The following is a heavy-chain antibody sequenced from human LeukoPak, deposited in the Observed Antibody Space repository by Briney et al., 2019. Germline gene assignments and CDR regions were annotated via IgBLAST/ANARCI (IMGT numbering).Heavy chain of an antibody. CDR3: AKGYDFWSAHAMDV. CDR1: GFTFSSCA. CDR2: ISGSGGST. J-gene: IGHJ6*02. V-gene: IGHV3-23*01. D-gene: IGHD3-3*01. Sequence: GASLRLSCAASGFTFSSCAMSWVRQAPGKGLEWVSAISGSGGSTYYADSVKGRFTISRDNSKNTLYLQMNSLRAEDTAVYYCAKGYDFWSAHAMDVWGQGTTVTVSS.